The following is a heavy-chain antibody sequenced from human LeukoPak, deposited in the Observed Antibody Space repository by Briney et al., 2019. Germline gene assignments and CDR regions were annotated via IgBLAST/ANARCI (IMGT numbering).Heavy chain of an antibody. CDR2: ISAGNGNT. V-gene: IGHV1-3*01. D-gene: IGHD1-26*01. CDR1: GYTFTRYA. CDR3: ARDSGSGNNDY. Sequence: ASVKVSCKASGYTFTRYAINWLRQAPGQGLEWMGWISAGNGNTKYSQNFQGRVTFISNTSATTAFMELSSLRSEDAAVYYCARDSGSGNNDYWGQGTLVTVSS. J-gene: IGHJ4*02.